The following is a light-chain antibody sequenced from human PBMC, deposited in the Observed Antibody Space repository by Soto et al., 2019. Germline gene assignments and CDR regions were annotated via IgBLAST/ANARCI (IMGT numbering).Light chain of an antibody. Sequence: EIVLTQSPATLSLSPGERATLSCRASQSISSYLAWYQQKLGQAPRLLIYDASNRATGIPARFSGSGSGTDFTLTISSLEPEDFAVYYCQQYGRSPFTFGQGTKLQIK. CDR3: QQYGRSPFT. J-gene: IGKJ2*01. CDR1: QSISSY. CDR2: DAS. V-gene: IGKV3-11*01.